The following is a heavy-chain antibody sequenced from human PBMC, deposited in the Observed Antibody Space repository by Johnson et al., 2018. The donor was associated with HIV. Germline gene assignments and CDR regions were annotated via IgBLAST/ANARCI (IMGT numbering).Heavy chain of an antibody. Sequence: VQLVESGGGVVQPGRSLRLSCAASGFTFSSYAMSWVRQAPGKGLEWVSAISGSGGSTYYADSVKGRFTISRDNSKNTLYLQMNSLRAEDTAVYYCAKGGSSNDAFDIWGQGTMVTVSS. CDR3: AKGGSSNDAFDI. J-gene: IGHJ3*02. CDR2: ISGSGGST. CDR1: GFTFSSYA. D-gene: IGHD6-13*01. V-gene: IGHV3-23*04.